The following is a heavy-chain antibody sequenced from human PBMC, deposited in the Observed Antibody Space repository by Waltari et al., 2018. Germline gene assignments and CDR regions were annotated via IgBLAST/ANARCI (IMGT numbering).Heavy chain of an antibody. Sequence: QVQPLESGPGLVKPSETLSLTRLVGEGSFNSFTWAWLRQPPGEGLEWIGSLHYTGDTMYNASLKSRVTISLDRSKRHLSLKLQSVTAADTALYYCGSSGNLGLIDFWGQGTLVAVSS. CDR1: EGSFNSFT. CDR2: LHYTGDT. D-gene: IGHD1-26*01. V-gene: IGHV4-59*01. CDR3: GSSGNLGLIDF. J-gene: IGHJ4*02.